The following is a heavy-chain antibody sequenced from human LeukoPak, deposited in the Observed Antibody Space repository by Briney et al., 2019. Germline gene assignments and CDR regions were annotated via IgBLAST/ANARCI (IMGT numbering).Heavy chain of an antibody. V-gene: IGHV3-74*01. CDR3: AGGPEAYYFYYMDV. J-gene: IGHJ6*03. CDR2: INSDGSST. Sequence: GGSLRLSCAASGFTFSSYWMHWVRQAPGKGLVWVSRINSDGSSTSYADSVKGRFTISRDSARNSLYLQMNSLRAEDTAIYYCAGGPEAYYFYYMDVWGEGTTVTISS. D-gene: IGHD3-3*01. CDR1: GFTFSSYW.